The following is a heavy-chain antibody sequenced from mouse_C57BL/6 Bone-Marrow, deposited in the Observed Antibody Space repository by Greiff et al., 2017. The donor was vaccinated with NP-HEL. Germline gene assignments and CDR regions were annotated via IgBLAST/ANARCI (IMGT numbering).Heavy chain of an antibody. CDR2: IWSGGST. J-gene: IGHJ4*01. CDR1: GFSLTSYG. V-gene: IGHV2-2*01. CDR3: ARSPGYYAMDY. Sequence: QVQLKQSGPGLVQPSQSLSITCTVSGFSLTSYGVHWVRQSPGKGLEWLGVIWSGGSTDYNDAFISRLSISKDKSKIQVFVKMNMLQADDAAIYYCARSPGYYAMDYWGQGTSVTVAS.